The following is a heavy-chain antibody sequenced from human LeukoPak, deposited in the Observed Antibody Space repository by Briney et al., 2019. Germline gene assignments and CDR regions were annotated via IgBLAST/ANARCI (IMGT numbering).Heavy chain of an antibody. Sequence: GGSLRLSCAASGLIFSDAWMGWVRQAPGKGLEWVSAISSSVSATYYADPVKGRFTISRDNSKNTLYLQMNSLRAEDTAVYYCAKGGGSYFFDSWGQGTLVTVSS. V-gene: IGHV3-23*01. CDR1: GLIFSDA. CDR3: AKGGGSYFFDS. CDR2: ISSSVSAT. D-gene: IGHD1-26*01. J-gene: IGHJ4*02.